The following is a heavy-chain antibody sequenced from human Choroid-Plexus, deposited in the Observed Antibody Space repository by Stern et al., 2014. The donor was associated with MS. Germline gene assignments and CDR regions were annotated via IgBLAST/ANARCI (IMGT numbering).Heavy chain of an antibody. CDR3: AKDRQYLTYFFDH. CDR2: VSYDGSNK. CDR1: GFTFGSCA. V-gene: IGHV3-30*18. D-gene: IGHD2/OR15-2a*01. J-gene: IGHJ5*02. Sequence: MQLVESGGGVVQPGRPLRLSCVASGFTFGSCAMHWVRQAPGKGLEWAAGVSYDGSNKYYADSVKGRFTISRDNSQNTLYMQMSSLRPDDTAVYYCAKDRQYLTYFFDHWGQGSLVTVSS.